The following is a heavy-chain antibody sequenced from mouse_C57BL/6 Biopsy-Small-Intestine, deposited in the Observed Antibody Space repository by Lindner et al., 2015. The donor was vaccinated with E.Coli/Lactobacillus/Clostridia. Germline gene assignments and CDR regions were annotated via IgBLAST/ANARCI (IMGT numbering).Heavy chain of an antibody. D-gene: IGHD2-4*01. Sequence: VQLQESGAELARPGASVKLSCKASGYTFTSYGISWVKQRTGQGLEWIGEIYPRSGNTYYNEKFKGKATLTADKSSSTAYMELRSLTSEDSAAYFCAREDYDYDVGYAMDYWGQGTSVTVSS. V-gene: IGHV1-81*01. CDR2: IYPRSGNT. CDR3: AREDYDYDVGYAMDY. CDR1: GYTFTSYG. J-gene: IGHJ4*01.